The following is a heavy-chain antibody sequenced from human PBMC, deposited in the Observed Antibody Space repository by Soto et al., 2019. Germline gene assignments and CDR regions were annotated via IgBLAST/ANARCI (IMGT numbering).Heavy chain of an antibody. CDR2: IYYSGST. CDR3: ARDLKYGSGRYYYGMDV. Sequence: PSETLSLTCTVSGGSISSGGYYWSWIRQHPGKGLEWIGYIYYSGSTYYNPSLKSRVTISVDTSKNQFSLKLSSVTAADTAVYYCARDLKYGSGRYYYGMDVWGQGTTVTVSS. D-gene: IGHD3-10*01. V-gene: IGHV4-31*03. CDR1: GGSISSGGYY. J-gene: IGHJ6*02.